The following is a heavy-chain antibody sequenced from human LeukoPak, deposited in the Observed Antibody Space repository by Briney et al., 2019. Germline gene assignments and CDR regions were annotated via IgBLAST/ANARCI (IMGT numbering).Heavy chain of an antibody. Sequence: GGSLRLSCAASGFTFSSYAMHWVRQAPGKGLEWVAVISYDGSNKYYADSVKGRFTISRDNSKNTLYLQMNSLRAEDTAVYYCAKWEARGAFDIWGQGTMVTVSS. CDR1: GFTFSSYA. CDR2: ISYDGSNK. V-gene: IGHV3-30-3*02. D-gene: IGHD1-26*01. CDR3: AKWEARGAFDI. J-gene: IGHJ3*02.